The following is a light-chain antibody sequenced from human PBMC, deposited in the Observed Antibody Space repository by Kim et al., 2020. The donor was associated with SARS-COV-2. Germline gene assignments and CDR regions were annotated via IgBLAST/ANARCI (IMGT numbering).Light chain of an antibody. Sequence: PGESATPPCRATESVSGNHLAWYQQKPDQAPRLLIYGVSRRATGIPDRFSGSGSATDFTLTISRLEPEDFAVYYCQQYGDSPRWTFGQGTKVDIK. CDR3: QQYGDSPRWT. CDR1: ESVSGNH. CDR2: GVS. V-gene: IGKV3-20*01. J-gene: IGKJ1*01.